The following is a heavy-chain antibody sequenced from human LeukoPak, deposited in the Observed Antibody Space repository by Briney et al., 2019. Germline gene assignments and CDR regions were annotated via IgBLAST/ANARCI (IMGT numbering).Heavy chain of an antibody. CDR1: GGSISSYY. V-gene: IGHV4-59*01. CDR3: ARGIRYFDSSMMSDY. J-gene: IGHJ4*02. CDR2: IYYSGST. D-gene: IGHD3-9*01. Sequence: KPSETLSLTCPVSGGSISSYYWSWSRQPPGKGLEWIGYIYYSGSTNYNPSLKSRVTISVDTSKNQFSLKLSSLTAADTAVYYCARGIRYFDSSMMSDYWGQGTLVTVSS.